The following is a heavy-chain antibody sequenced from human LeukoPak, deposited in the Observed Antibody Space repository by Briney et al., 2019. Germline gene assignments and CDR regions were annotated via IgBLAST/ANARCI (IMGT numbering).Heavy chain of an antibody. CDR3: ARHWNSGRSFDY. CDR2: IYYSGST. J-gene: IGHJ4*02. CDR1: GGSISGYY. D-gene: IGHD1-7*01. Sequence: SETLSLTCTVSGGSISGYYWSWIRQPPGKGLEWIGYIYYSGSTNYNPSLKSRVTISVDTSKNQFSLKLSSVTAADTAVYYCARHWNSGRSFDYWGQGTLVTVSS. V-gene: IGHV4-59*01.